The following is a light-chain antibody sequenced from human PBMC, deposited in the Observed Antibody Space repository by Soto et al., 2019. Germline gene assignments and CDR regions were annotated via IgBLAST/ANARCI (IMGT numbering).Light chain of an antibody. CDR2: AAS. Sequence: DIQMTQSPSSLSASVGDRVTITCRASQSISRSLNWYQQKPGKAPKPLIYAASSLQRGVPLRFRGSGSGTDFTLTISSLQRDDFVTYYCQQSDTTPPTFGQGTKVEIK. CDR1: QSISRS. J-gene: IGKJ1*01. V-gene: IGKV1-39*01. CDR3: QQSDTTPPT.